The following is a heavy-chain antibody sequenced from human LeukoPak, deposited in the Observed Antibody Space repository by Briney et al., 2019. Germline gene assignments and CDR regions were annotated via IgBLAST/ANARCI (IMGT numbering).Heavy chain of an antibody. D-gene: IGHD4-17*01. CDR2: ISSSSSYI. V-gene: IGHV3-21*01. Sequence: PGGSLRLSCAASGFTFSSYTMNWVRQAPGKGLEWVSSISSSSSYIYYADSVKGRFTISRDNAKNSLYLQMNSLRAEDTAVYYCARVGEYGDYAWHYWGQGTLVTVSS. J-gene: IGHJ4*02. CDR3: ARVGEYGDYAWHY. CDR1: GFTFSSYT.